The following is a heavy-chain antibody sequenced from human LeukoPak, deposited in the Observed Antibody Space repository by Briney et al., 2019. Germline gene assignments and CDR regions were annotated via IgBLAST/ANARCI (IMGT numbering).Heavy chain of an antibody. V-gene: IGHV3-21*01. CDR1: GFTFSSDS. CDR2: ISSSSSYI. CDR3: ARAVDSSSWYPGPSADY. J-gene: IGHJ4*02. D-gene: IGHD6-13*01. Sequence: GGSLRLSCAASGFTFSSDSMNWVRQAPGKGLEWVSSISSSSSYIYYADSVKGRFTISRDNAKTSLYLQMNTLRAEDTAVSYCARAVDSSSWYPGPSADYWGQGTLVTVSS.